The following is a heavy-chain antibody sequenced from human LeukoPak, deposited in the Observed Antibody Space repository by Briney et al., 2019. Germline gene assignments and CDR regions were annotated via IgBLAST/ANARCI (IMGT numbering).Heavy chain of an antibody. CDR2: IIPIFGTA. Sequence: SMKVSCKASGGTFSSYAISWVRQAPGQGLEWMGRIIPIFGTANYAQKFQGRVTITTDESTSTAYMELSSLRSEDTAVYYCARDQYYYDSSGYRFDYWGQGTLVTVSS. D-gene: IGHD3-22*01. V-gene: IGHV1-69*05. J-gene: IGHJ4*02. CDR3: ARDQYYYDSSGYRFDY. CDR1: GGTFSSYA.